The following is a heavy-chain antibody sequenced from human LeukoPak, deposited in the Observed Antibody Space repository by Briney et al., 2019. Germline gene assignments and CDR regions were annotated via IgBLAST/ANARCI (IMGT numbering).Heavy chain of an antibody. CDR1: GFSRNTSGLG. Sequence: SGPTLMHPTQTLTLTCTVSGFSRNTSGLGVGWIRQPPGKALEWLALIHWDDDKSYSTSLKTRLSITKDTSKNQVVLTMTNMEPVDTATYYCAHSGMMVVAPFDHWGQGTLVTVSS. J-gene: IGHJ4*02. CDR2: IHWDDDK. D-gene: IGHD3-22*01. CDR3: AHSGMMVVAPFDH. V-gene: IGHV2-5*02.